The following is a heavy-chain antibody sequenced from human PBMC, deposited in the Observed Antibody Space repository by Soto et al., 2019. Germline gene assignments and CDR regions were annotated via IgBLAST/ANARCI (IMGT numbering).Heavy chain of an antibody. J-gene: IGHJ4*02. V-gene: IGHV1-46*01. Sequence: QVHLVQSGAEVKKPGASVKVSCQASGYTFINYFIYWVRQAPGQGLEWMGRINPSDGSTFYAQNFQARVTMTRDTSTRTVNIELSSLRSDDTAVYYCARGGPEMATIGSFDYWGQGTRVTVSS. CDR1: GYTFINYF. CDR3: ARGGPEMATIGSFDY. D-gene: IGHD5-12*01. CDR2: INPSDGST.